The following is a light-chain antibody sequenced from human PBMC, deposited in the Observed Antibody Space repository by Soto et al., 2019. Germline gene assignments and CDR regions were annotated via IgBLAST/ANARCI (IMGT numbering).Light chain of an antibody. CDR1: QSIRSW. CDR2: DAS. V-gene: IGKV1-5*01. J-gene: IGKJ2*01. Sequence: DIQMTQSPSTLSASVGDRVTITCRAGQSIRSWLAWYQQKPGKAPKVLIYDASSLESGVPSRFSASGSGTEFTLTISSLQPDDFANYYCQQYNSYPLTFGQGTKLEIK. CDR3: QQYNSYPLT.